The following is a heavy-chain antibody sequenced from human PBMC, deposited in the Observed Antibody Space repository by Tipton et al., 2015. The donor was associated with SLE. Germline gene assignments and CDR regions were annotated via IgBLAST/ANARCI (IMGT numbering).Heavy chain of an antibody. J-gene: IGHJ6*03. CDR3: ARVQRFLRVPSYYYYMDV. Sequence: VKPSETLYLTCTVSGGSLSSYHWSWIRQPPGKGLEWVGYIYYSGNTYYSPSLKSRVTISVDTSKNQFSLKMRSVTAADTALYYCARVQRFLRVPSYYYYMDVWGKGTTVAVSS. V-gene: IGHV4-59*13. D-gene: IGHD3-3*01. CDR1: GGSLSSYH. CDR2: IYYSGNT.